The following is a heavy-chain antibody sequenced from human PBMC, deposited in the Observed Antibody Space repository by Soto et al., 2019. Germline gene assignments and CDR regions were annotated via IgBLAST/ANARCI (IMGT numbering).Heavy chain of an antibody. V-gene: IGHV2-5*01. CDR3: AHSWGLPFDY. CDR2: IYWNDDK. J-gene: IGHJ4*02. CDR1: GFSLSTTGVG. D-gene: IGHD3-16*01. Sequence: QITLKESGPTLVKPTQTLTLTCTYSGFSLSTTGVGVGWIRQPPGKALEWLGIIYWNDDKRYSPSLKSRFTLTRDTSKSQVALTTTNMDPVDTGTYYCAHSWGLPFDYWGQGTLVIVSS.